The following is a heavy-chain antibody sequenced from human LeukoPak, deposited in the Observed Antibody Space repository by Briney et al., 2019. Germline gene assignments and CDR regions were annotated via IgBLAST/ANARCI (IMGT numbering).Heavy chain of an antibody. D-gene: IGHD5-24*01. J-gene: IGHJ5*02. CDR3: ARDGEMATIRSNWSDP. V-gene: IGHV1-18*01. CDR1: GYTFTSYG. CDR2: ISAYNGNT. Sequence: GASVKVSCKASGYTFTSYGISWVRQAPGQGLEWMGWISAYNGNTNYAQKLQGRVTMTTDTSTSTAYMELRSLRSDDTAVYYCARDGEMATIRSNWSDPWGQGTLVTVSS.